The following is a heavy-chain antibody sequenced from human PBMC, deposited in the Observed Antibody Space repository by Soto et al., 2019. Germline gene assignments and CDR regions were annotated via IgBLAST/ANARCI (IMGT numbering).Heavy chain of an antibody. CDR1: GYTFAIYA. CDR3: ARDRVPSSGRFCYFDC. CDR2: INAGNGNT. D-gene: IGHD6-19*01. Sequence: ASVKVSCKASGYTFAIYAIRLVRQAPGQRLEWMGWINAGNGNTKYSQKFQGRVTISRDNAKNSLYLQMNSLRGEDTAVYYCARDRVPSSGRFCYFDCWGQGALVTVSS. J-gene: IGHJ4*02. V-gene: IGHV1-3*01.